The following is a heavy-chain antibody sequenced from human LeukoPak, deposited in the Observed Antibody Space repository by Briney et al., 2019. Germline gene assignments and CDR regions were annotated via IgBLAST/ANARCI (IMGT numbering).Heavy chain of an antibody. V-gene: IGHV1-69*13. D-gene: IGHD4-17*01. J-gene: IGHJ4*02. CDR1: GGTFSSYA. CDR2: IIPICGTA. CDR3: ARDSALLNNGDWYGGSDY. Sequence: SVKVSCKASGGTFSSYAISWVRQAPGQGREWMGGIIPICGTAKYAQNFQGRVTITADESTSTITADESTSTGYMELSSLRSDDTAVYYCARDSALLNNGDWYGGSDYWGQGTLVTVSS.